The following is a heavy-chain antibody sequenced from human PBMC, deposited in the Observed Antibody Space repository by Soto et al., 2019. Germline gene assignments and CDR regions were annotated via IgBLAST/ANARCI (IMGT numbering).Heavy chain of an antibody. V-gene: IGHV1-46*01. Sequence: ASVKVSCKASGYTFTSHYMHWVRQAPGQGLEWMGIINPSGGSTSYAQKFQGRVTMTRDTSTSTVYMELSSLRSEDTAVYYCARDLYDYVWGSYPPPTNQYYYYYGMDVWGQGTTVTVSS. CDR2: INPSGGST. CDR3: ARDLYDYVWGSYPPPTNQYYYYYGMDV. J-gene: IGHJ6*02. D-gene: IGHD3-16*02. CDR1: GYTFTSHY.